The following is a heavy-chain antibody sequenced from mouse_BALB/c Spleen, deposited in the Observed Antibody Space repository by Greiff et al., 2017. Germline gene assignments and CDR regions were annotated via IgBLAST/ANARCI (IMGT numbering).Heavy chain of an antibody. CDR1: GYAFSSYW. D-gene: IGHD1-1*01. V-gene: IGHV1-80*01. CDR2: IYPGDGDT. Sequence: VQLVESGAELVRPGSSVKISCKASGYAFSSYWMNWVKQRPGQGLEWIGQIYPGDGDTNYNGKFKGKATLTADKSSSTAYMQLSSLTSEDSAVYFCARELTFDYWGQGTTLTVSS. J-gene: IGHJ2*01. CDR3: ARELTFDY.